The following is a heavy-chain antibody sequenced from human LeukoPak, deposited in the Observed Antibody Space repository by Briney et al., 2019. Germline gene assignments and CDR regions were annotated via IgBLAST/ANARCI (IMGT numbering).Heavy chain of an antibody. CDR2: INPSGRI. V-gene: IGHV4-34*01. J-gene: IGHJ6*03. CDR1: GGSFSGYY. Sequence: PSETLSLTCAVYGGSFSGYYWTWIRQAPGKGLEWIGEINPSGRISYNPSLKSRLTISVDASKNQFSLNLRSLTAADTAVYYCARGRHEVTMIVVVMTAVSYYLDVWGKGTTVTVS. D-gene: IGHD3-22*01. CDR3: ARGRHEVTMIVVVMTAVSYYLDV.